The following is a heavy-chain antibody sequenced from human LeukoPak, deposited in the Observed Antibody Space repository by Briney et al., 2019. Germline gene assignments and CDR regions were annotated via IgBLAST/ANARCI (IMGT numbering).Heavy chain of an antibody. CDR3: TTDPGRSWYRAHDY. V-gene: IGHV3-15*01. Sequence: PGGSLRLSCAASGFTFSNAWMSWVRQAPGKGLEWVGRIKSKTDGGTTDYAAPVKGRFTISRDDSKNTLYLQMNSLKTEDTAVYYCTTDPGRSWYRAHDYWGQGTLVTVSS. CDR1: GFTFSNAW. J-gene: IGHJ4*02. CDR2: IKSKTDGGTT. D-gene: IGHD6-13*01.